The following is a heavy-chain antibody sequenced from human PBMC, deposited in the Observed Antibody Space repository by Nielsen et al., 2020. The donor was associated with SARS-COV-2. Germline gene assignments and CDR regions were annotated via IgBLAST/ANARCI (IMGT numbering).Heavy chain of an antibody. CDR2: IYYSGST. CDR3: ARGFDY. CDR1: GGSINTYF. Sequence: SETLSLTCTVSGGSINTYFWSWIRQPAGRGLEWIGYIYYSGSTNYNPSLKSRVTISVDTSKNQFSLKLSSVTAADTAVYYCARGFDYWGQGTLVTVSS. V-gene: IGHV4-59*01. J-gene: IGHJ4*02.